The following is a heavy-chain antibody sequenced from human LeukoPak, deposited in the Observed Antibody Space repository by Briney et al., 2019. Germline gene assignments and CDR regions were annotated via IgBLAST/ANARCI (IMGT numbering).Heavy chain of an antibody. D-gene: IGHD2-21*01. V-gene: IGHV3-74*01. J-gene: IGHJ4*02. Sequence: PGGSLRLSCEASGFTFSSFWMHWVRQAPGKGLVWVARIKGDGITTNYADPAKGRFTVSRDNAKNTVYLQMNSLRAEDTAVYYRAKDLHEIAADYWGQGTLVTVAS. CDR3: AKDLHEIAADY. CDR2: IKGDGITT. CDR1: GFTFSSFW.